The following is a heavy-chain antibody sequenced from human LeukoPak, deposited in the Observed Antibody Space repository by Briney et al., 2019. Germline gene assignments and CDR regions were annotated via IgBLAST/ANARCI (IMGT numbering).Heavy chain of an antibody. Sequence: GGSLRLSCAASGSTVSSNYMSWVRQAPGKGLEWVSVIYSGGSTYYADSAKGRFTISRDNAKNSLYLQMNSLRAEDTAIYYCARVMAFNWFDPWGQGTPVTVSS. CDR1: GSTVSSNY. CDR3: ARVMAFNWFDP. J-gene: IGHJ5*02. CDR2: IYSGGST. D-gene: IGHD3-16*01. V-gene: IGHV3-66*01.